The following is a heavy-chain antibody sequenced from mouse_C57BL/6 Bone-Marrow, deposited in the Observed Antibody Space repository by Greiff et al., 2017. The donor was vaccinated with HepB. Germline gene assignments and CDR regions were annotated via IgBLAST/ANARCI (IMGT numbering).Heavy chain of an antibody. V-gene: IGHV14-3*01. CDR2: IDPANGNT. J-gene: IGHJ1*03. D-gene: IGHD1-1*01. Sequence: EVQLQQSVAELVRPGASVKLSCTASGFNIKNTYMHWVKQRPEQGLEWIGRIDPANGNTKYAPKFQGKATITADTSSNTAYLQLSSLTSEDSAVYFCARTIYYYGSSYWYFDVWGTGTTVTVSS. CDR1: GFNIKNTY. CDR3: ARTIYYYGSSYWYFDV.